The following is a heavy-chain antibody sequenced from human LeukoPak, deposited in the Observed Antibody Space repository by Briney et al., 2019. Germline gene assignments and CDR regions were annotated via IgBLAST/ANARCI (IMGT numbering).Heavy chain of an antibody. CDR3: ARAQHSGYERYQYYFDY. CDR2: INEDGSEK. J-gene: IGHJ4*02. V-gene: IGHV3-7*01. Sequence: GGSLRLSCAASGFTFSTRWMSWVRQAPGKGLEWVANINEDGSEKNYVESLKGRFTISRDNAKNSLYLQMNSLRAEDTAVYYCARAQHSGYERYQYYFDYWGQGTLVTVSS. CDR1: GFTFSTRW. D-gene: IGHD5-12*01.